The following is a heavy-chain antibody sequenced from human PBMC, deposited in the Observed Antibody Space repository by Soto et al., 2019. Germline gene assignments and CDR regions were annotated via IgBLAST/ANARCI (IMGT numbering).Heavy chain of an antibody. CDR2: ISYSGRT. D-gene: IGHD4-17*01. J-gene: IGHJ4*02. V-gene: IGHV4-39*01. CDR3: ARRRASDYGGNHHPYYFDR. Sequence: PSETLSLTCTVSGASIITDNYFWVWLRQSPRRGLELIGSISYSGRTYDNPSLQSRVTISIDASKNQFSLKLTSVTTADTAVYYCARRRASDYGGNHHPYYFDRWGQGALVTVS. CDR1: GASIITDNYF.